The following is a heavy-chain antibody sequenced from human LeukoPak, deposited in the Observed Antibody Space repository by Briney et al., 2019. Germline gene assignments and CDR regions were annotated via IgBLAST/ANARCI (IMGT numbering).Heavy chain of an antibody. V-gene: IGHV3-9*01. D-gene: IGHD2-2*02. Sequence: GGSLRLSCAASGFTFDDYAMHWVRHAPGKGLEWVSGISWNSGSIGYADSVKGRFTISRDNAKNSLYLQMNSLRAEDTAVYYCAREDTDCSSTSCYTGSYYYMDVWGKGTTVTVSS. J-gene: IGHJ6*03. CDR3: AREDTDCSSTSCYTGSYYYMDV. CDR2: ISWNSGSI. CDR1: GFTFDDYA.